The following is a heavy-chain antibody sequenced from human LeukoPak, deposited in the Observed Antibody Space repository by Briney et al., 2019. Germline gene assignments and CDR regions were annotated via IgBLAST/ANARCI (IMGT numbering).Heavy chain of an antibody. Sequence: PSETLSLTCTVSGGSISSYYWSWIRQPPGKGLEWIGYIYYSGSTYYNPSLKSRVTISFDTSKNQFSLKLSSVTAADTAVFYCAKEGYGDYGGFDYWGQGTLVTVSS. CDR3: AKEGYGDYGGFDY. D-gene: IGHD4-17*01. V-gene: IGHV4-59*12. J-gene: IGHJ4*02. CDR2: IYYSGST. CDR1: GGSISSYY.